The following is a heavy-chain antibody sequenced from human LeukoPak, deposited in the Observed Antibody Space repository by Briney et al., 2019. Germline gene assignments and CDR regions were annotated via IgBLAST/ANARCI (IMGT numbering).Heavy chain of an antibody. J-gene: IGHJ4*02. CDR2: IYYSGTT. Sequence: PSETLSLTCTVSGGSISNYFWTWIRQPPGKGLEWIGFIYYSGTTHYNPSLRSRVTMSVATSNNQFSLRLSSVTVADTAIYYCARQSGDYHHYFDDWGQGDVAPVSA. V-gene: IGHV4-59*08. CDR1: GGSISNYF. CDR3: ARQSGDYHHYFDD. D-gene: IGHD1-26*01.